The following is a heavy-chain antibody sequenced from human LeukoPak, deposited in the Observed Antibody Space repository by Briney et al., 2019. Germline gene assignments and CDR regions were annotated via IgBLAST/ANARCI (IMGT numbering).Heavy chain of an antibody. CDR3: ARGNWNYYYGMDV. V-gene: IGHV3-33*01. CDR2: IWYDGSRI. J-gene: IGHJ6*02. Sequence: GGSLRLSCAASGFIFSSFGMHWVRQAPGKGLEWVAVIWYDGSRIYYGSSEKGRFTIARDNSKNTLDLQMNSLRAEDTAVYFCARGNWNYYYGMDVWGQGTTVTVSS. D-gene: IGHD3-3*01. CDR1: GFIFSSFG.